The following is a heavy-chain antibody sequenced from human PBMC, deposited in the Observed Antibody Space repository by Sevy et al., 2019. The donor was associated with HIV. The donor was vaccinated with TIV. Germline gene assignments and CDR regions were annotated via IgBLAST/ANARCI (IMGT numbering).Heavy chain of an antibody. V-gene: IGHV3-33*08. J-gene: IGHJ4*02. CDR2: IWFDGSNT. Sequence: GGSLRLSCAASGFTFSSYWMNWVRQAPEKGLEWVAVIWFDGSNTYYADSVKGRFTISRDIAKNTLHLQMNSLRAEDTTVYYCARDLEFYDYGDYGPAFMPDYWGQGTLVTVSS. D-gene: IGHD4-17*01. CDR1: GFTFSSYW. CDR3: ARDLEFYDYGDYGPAFMPDY.